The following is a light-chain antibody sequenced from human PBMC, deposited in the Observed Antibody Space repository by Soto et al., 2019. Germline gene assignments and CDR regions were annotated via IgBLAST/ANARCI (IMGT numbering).Light chain of an antibody. CDR3: QSYDSSLSVV. CDR2: GNS. V-gene: IGLV1-40*01. Sequence: QSALTQPPSVSGAPGQRVTISCTGSSSNIGAGYDVHWYQQLPGTAPKLLIYGNSNRPSGVPDRFSGSKSGTSASLAITGLQAEDEADYYCQSYDSSLSVVFDGGTKLTVL. CDR1: SSNIGAGYD. J-gene: IGLJ2*01.